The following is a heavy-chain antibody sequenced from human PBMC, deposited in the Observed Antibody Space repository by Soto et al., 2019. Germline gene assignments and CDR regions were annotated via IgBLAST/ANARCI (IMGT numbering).Heavy chain of an antibody. V-gene: IGHV4-59*01. CDR1: GGSISSYY. D-gene: IGHD5-18*01. Sequence: ETLSLTCTVSGGSISSYYWSWIRQPPGKGLEWIGYIYYSGSTNYNPSLKSRVTISVDTSKNQFSLKLSSVTAADTAVYYCARTGYSYHYYGMDVWGQGTTVTVSS. CDR2: IYYSGST. J-gene: IGHJ6*02. CDR3: ARTGYSYHYYGMDV.